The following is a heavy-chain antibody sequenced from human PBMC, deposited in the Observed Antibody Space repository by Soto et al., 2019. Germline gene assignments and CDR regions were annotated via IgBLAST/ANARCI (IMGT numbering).Heavy chain of an antibody. CDR2: INHSGST. D-gene: IGHD3-10*01. Sequence: SETLSLTCAVYGGSFSGYYWSWIRQPPGKGLEWIGEINHSGSTNYNPSLKSRVTITVDTSKNQFSLKLSSVTAADTAVYYCARDHSYGSGSYPTPYYYMDVWGKGTTVTVSS. V-gene: IGHV4-34*01. J-gene: IGHJ6*03. CDR1: GGSFSGYY. CDR3: ARDHSYGSGSYPTPYYYMDV.